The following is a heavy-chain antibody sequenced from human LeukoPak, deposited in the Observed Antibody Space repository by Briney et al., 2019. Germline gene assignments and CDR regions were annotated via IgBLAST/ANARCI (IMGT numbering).Heavy chain of an antibody. J-gene: IGHJ4*02. Sequence: GGSLRLSCAASEFTFSNYKMNWVRQAPGKGLEWVSSISSSSSYIYYADSVKGRFTISRDNAMNSLYLQMNSLRAEDTAVYYCARCGDGLPCDFDYWGQGTLVTVSS. D-gene: IGHD3-10*01. CDR3: ARCGDGLPCDFDY. CDR1: EFTFSNYK. CDR2: ISSSSSYI. V-gene: IGHV3-21*01.